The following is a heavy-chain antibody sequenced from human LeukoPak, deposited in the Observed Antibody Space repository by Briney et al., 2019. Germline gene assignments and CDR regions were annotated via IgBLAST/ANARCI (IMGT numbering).Heavy chain of an antibody. J-gene: IGHJ3*02. CDR2: IIPIFGTA. CDR1: GGTFSSYA. CDR3: ARDLGDGYRAVDAFDI. Sequence: SVKVSCKASGGTFSSYAISWVRQAPGQGLEWMGGIIPIFGTANYAQKFQGGVTITTDESTSTAYMELSSLRSEDTAVYYCARDLGDGYRAVDAFDIWGQGTMVTVSS. V-gene: IGHV1-69*05. D-gene: IGHD5-24*01.